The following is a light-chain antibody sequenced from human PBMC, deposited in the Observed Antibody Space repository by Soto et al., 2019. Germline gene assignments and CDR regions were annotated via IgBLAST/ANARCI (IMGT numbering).Light chain of an antibody. CDR3: QSDDSSIV. Sequence: NFMLTQPHSVSESPGKTVTISCSRSSGSIASNSVQWYQQRPGSAPTTVIYEDNQRPSGVPDRFSGSIDRSSNSASLTISGLKTEDEAYYYCQSDDSSIVFGGGTKLTV. CDR1: SGSIASNS. CDR2: EDN. J-gene: IGLJ2*01. V-gene: IGLV6-57*03.